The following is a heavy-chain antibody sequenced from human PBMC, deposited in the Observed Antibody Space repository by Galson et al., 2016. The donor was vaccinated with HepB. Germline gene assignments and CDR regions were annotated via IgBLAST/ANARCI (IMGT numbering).Heavy chain of an antibody. D-gene: IGHD2-8*02. Sequence: SLRLSCAASGFTVSSSYMSWVRQTPGKGLEWVSVVYSSGNTYYAGSVKGRFTISRDNSKNTLYLQMNSLRAEDTAVYYCARGTGGKYYYGMDVWGQGTTVTVPS. CDR2: VYSSGNT. CDR3: ARGTGGKYYYGMDV. V-gene: IGHV3-53*01. J-gene: IGHJ6*02. CDR1: GFTVSSSY.